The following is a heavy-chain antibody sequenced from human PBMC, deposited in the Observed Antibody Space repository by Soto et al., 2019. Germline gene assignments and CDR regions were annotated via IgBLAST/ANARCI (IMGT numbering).Heavy chain of an antibody. D-gene: IGHD1-1*01. CDR1: GGTLSSFA. J-gene: IGHJ6*02. CDR2: FIPVVAMA. V-gene: IGHV1-69*04. CDR3: ANGHDNCFYYGMDV. Sequence: QVQLVQSASEVKKPGSSVKVSCKTSGGTLSSFAISWVRQAPGQGLEWVGTFIPVVAMAKYGQNFQGRVTMTADQSTITLFMELSSLRYEDTAIYFCANGHDNCFYYGMDVWGQGTTVTVSS.